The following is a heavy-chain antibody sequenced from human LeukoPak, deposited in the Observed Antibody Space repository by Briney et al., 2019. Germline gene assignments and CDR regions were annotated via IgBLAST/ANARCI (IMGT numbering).Heavy chain of an antibody. CDR3: ARRQDVVVIVHGMDI. V-gene: IGHV3-30-3*01. D-gene: IGHD2/OR15-2a*01. CDR1: GFTFRSSA. J-gene: IGHJ6*02. Sequence: GGSLRPSCAASGFTFRSSAMHWVRQAPGKGLEWVAVISYDGSNKYYADSVKGRFTISRDNSKNTLFLEMNSLRAEDTALYYCARRQDVVVIVHGMDIWGQGTTVTVSS. CDR2: ISYDGSNK.